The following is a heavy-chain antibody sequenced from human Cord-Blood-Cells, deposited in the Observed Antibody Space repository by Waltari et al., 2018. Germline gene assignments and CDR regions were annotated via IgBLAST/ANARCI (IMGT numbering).Heavy chain of an antibody. D-gene: IGHD6-13*01. V-gene: IGHV3-30*03. CDR1: GFTFSSYG. Sequence: QVQLVESGGGVVQPGRSLRLSCAASGFTFSSYGMHWVRQAPGKGLGWGAVISYDGSNKYYADSVKGRFTISRDNSKNTLYLQMNSLRAEDTAVYYCAAAAAGDYWGQGTLVTVSS. CDR3: AAAAAGDY. CDR2: ISYDGSNK. J-gene: IGHJ4*02.